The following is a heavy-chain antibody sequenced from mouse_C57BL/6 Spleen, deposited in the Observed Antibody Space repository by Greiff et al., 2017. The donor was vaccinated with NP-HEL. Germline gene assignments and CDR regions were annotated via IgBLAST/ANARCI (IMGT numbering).Heavy chain of an antibody. CDR2: IWRGGST. J-gene: IGHJ2*01. V-gene: IGHV2-5*01. Sequence: VMLVESGPGLVQPSQSLSITCTVSGFSLTSYGVHWVRQSPGKGLEWLGVIWRGGSTDYNAAFMSRLSITKDNSKSQVFFKMNSLQADDTAIYYCAKNTYGSSYDFDYWGQGTTLTVSS. CDR3: AKNTYGSSYDFDY. D-gene: IGHD1-1*01. CDR1: GFSLTSYG.